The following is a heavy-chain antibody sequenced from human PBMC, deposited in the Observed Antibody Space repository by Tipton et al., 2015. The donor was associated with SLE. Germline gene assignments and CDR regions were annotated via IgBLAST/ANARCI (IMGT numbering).Heavy chain of an antibody. V-gene: IGHV4-59*08. CDR1: GGSISSYY. CDR3: ARHISPLGAFDI. Sequence: TLSLTCTVSGGSISSYYWSWIRQPPGKGLEWIGYIYYSGSPNYNPSLKSRVTISADTSKNQFSLKLSSVTAADTAVYYCARHISPLGAFDIWGQGTMVTVSS. J-gene: IGHJ3*02. D-gene: IGHD7-27*01. CDR2: IYYSGSP.